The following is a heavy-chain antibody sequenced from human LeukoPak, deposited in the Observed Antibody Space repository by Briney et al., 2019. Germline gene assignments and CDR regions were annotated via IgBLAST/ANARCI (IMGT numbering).Heavy chain of an antibody. CDR3: ARVTLAGTPDYFDY. CDR1: GGSISSSSYY. Sequence: SETLSLTCTVSGGSISSSSYYWGWIRQPPGKGLEWIGSIYYSGNTYYNPSLKSRVTISVDTSKNQFSLKLSSVTAADTAVYYCARVTLAGTPDYFDYWGQGTLVTVSS. J-gene: IGHJ4*02. V-gene: IGHV4-39*01. D-gene: IGHD6-13*01. CDR2: IYYSGNT.